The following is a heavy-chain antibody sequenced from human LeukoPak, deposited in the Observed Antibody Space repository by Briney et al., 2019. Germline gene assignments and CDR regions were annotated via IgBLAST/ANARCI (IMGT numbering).Heavy chain of an antibody. D-gene: IGHD2-21*02. J-gene: IGHJ4*02. Sequence: GGSLRLSCAPSGFTFSTYWMGWVRQAPGKGLEWLANINQGGSEKYYVDSVRGRFTISRDNAKNSLFLQMNSLRAEDTAVYYCARDVGDLWGQGTLVTVSS. V-gene: IGHV3-7*01. CDR1: GFTFSTYW. CDR2: INQGGSEK. CDR3: ARDVGDL.